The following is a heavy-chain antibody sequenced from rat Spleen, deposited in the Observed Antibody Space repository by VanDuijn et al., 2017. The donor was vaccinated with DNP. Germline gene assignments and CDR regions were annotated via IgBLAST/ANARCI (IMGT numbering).Heavy chain of an antibody. CDR3: SRDGPPYYGVPFDY. CDR1: GITFSDHN. J-gene: IGHJ2*01. V-gene: IGHV5-7*01. Sequence: EVQLVESDGGLVQPGRSMRLSCAASGITFSDHNMAWVRQAPKKGLEWVATISSDGSDTYYRDSVKGRFTISRDNAKSTLYLQMNSLRSEDTATYLCSRDGPPYYGVPFDYWGQGVMVTVSS. CDR2: ISSDGSDT. D-gene: IGHD1-7*01.